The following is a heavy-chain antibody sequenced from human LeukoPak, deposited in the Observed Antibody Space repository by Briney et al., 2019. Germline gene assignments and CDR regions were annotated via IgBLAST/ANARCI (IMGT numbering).Heavy chain of an antibody. D-gene: IGHD7-27*01. Sequence: PGGSLRLSCAASGFTFSSYSMNWVRQAPGKGLEWVSSISSSSSYIYYADSVKGRFTISRDNAKNTLYLQINSLRVEDTAAYYCARAVNWGSDSYYYMDVWGKGTTVTVSS. V-gene: IGHV3-21*06. CDR3: ARAVNWGSDSYYYMDV. CDR1: GFTFSSYS. J-gene: IGHJ6*03. CDR2: ISSSSSYI.